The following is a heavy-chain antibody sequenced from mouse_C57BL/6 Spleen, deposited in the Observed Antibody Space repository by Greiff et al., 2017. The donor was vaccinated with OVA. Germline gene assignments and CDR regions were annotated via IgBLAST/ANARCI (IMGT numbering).Heavy chain of an antibody. D-gene: IGHD3-1*01. V-gene: IGHV1-80*01. CDR1: GYAFSSYW. CDR3: ARQPSGYAMDY. Sequence: VQLQQSGAELVKPGASVKISCKASGYAFSSYWMNWVKQRPGKGLEWIGQIYPGDGDTNYNGKFKGQATLTADKSSSTAYMQLSRLTSEDSAVYFCARQPSGYAMDYWGQGTSVTVSS. J-gene: IGHJ4*01. CDR2: IYPGDGDT.